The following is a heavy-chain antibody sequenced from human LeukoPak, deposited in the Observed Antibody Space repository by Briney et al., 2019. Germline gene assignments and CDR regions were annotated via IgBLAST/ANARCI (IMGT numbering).Heavy chain of an antibody. CDR3: ARDCSTISCPKLDY. J-gene: IGHJ4*02. V-gene: IGHV4-31*03. D-gene: IGHD2-2*01. CDR2: IYYSGSS. CDR1: GGSISSGDYY. Sequence: PSQTLSLTCTVSGGSISSGDYYWSWIRQHPGKGLEWIGYIYYSGSSYYNPSLKSRFTMSVDTSKNQFSLKLSSVTAEDTAVYYCARDCSTISCPKLDYWGQGTLVTVSS.